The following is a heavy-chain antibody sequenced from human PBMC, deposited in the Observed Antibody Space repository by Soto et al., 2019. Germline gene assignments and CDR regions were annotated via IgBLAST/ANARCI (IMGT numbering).Heavy chain of an antibody. CDR2: ISYDGSNK. CDR1: GFTFSSYG. J-gene: IGHJ6*03. Sequence: GGSLRLSCAASGFTFSSYGMHWVRQAPGKGLEWVAVISYDGSNKYYADSVKGRFTISRDNSKNTLYLQMNSLRAEDTAVYYCAKDSAEGYYYYYMDVWGKGTTVTVSS. V-gene: IGHV3-30*18. CDR3: AKDSAEGYYYYYMDV. D-gene: IGHD3-10*01.